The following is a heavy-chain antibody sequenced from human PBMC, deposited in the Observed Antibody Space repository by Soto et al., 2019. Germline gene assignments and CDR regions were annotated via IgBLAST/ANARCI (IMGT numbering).Heavy chain of an antibody. CDR2: MHPNNGGT. CDR3: AKDAVYNDGLWLMDH. Sequence: ASVKVSCKASGYTFSDYYLHWVRQAPGQALEWVGWMHPNNGGTNYAQKFRGRVTMTRDTSITTAFMELSSLSADDTAVYYCAKDAVYNDGLWLMDHWGQGTQVTVSS. J-gene: IGHJ4*02. CDR1: GYTFSDYY. D-gene: IGHD2-21*01. V-gene: IGHV1-2*02.